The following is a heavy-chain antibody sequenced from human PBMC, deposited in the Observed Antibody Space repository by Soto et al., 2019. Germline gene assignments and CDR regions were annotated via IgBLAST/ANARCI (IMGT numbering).Heavy chain of an antibody. CDR3: ARRKDYGDWGRDDWFDP. CDR1: GYTFTSYY. CDR2: INPSGGST. D-gene: IGHD4-17*01. J-gene: IGHJ5*02. V-gene: IGHV1-46*03. Sequence: QVQLVQSGAEVKKPGASVKVSCKASGYTFTSYYMHWVRQAPGQGLEWMGIINPSGGSTSYAQKFQGRVTMTRDTSTSTVYMELSSLRSEDTAVYYCARRKDYGDWGRDDWFDPWGQGTLVTVSS.